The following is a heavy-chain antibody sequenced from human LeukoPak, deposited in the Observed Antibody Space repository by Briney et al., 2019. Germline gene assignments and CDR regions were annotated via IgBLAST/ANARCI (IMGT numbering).Heavy chain of an antibody. CDR2: INPNSGGI. CDR3: ARDSNVLLWFGEFSPDAFDI. V-gene: IGHV1-2*02. CDR1: GYTFTGYY. J-gene: IGHJ3*02. D-gene: IGHD3-10*01. Sequence: ASVKVSCKASGYTFTGYYIHWVRQAPGHGLEWMGWINPNSGGIKYAQKFEGRVTMTGDTSISTAYMELISLRSDDTAVYYCARDSNVLLWFGEFSPDAFDIWGQGTMVTVSS.